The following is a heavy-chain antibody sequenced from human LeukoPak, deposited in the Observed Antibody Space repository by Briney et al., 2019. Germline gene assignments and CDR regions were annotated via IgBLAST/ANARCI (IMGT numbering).Heavy chain of an antibody. CDR3: ARDRDSGSYFGSFDY. D-gene: IGHD1-26*01. Sequence: GASVKVSCKASGYTFTTYGISWVRQAPGQGLEGMGWISAYNDNTKYAQNLQGRVTMTTDTSTSTADMELRSLRPDDTAAYYCARDRDSGSYFGSFDYWGQETLVTVSS. J-gene: IGHJ4*02. V-gene: IGHV1-18*01. CDR2: ISAYNDNT. CDR1: GYTFTTYG.